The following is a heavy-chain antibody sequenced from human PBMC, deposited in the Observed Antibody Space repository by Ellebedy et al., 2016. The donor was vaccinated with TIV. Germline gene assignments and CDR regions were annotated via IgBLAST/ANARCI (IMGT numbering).Heavy chain of an antibody. V-gene: IGHV4-34*01. Sequence: MPSETLSLTCAVYGGSFSGYYWSWIRQPPGKGLEWIGEINHSGSTNYNPSLKSRVTMSIDTSKNQFSLNLSFVTAADTAVYYCASTEHVGFWGYWGQGTLVTVSS. CDR2: INHSGST. J-gene: IGHJ4*02. CDR3: ASTEHVGFWGY. CDR1: GGSFSGYY. D-gene: IGHD3-16*01.